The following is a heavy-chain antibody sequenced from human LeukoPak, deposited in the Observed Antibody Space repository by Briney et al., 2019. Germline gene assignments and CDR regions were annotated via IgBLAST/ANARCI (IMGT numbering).Heavy chain of an antibody. D-gene: IGHD3-3*01. CDR2: INPNSGGT. Sequence: ASVKVSCKASGYTFTGYYMHWVRQAPGQGLEWMGWINPNSGGTNYAQKFQGRVTMTRDTSISTAYMELSRLRSDDTAVYYCARAGHYDSWSGLKDYWGQGTLVTVSS. V-gene: IGHV1-2*02. CDR1: GYTFTGYY. CDR3: ARAGHYDSWSGLKDY. J-gene: IGHJ4*02.